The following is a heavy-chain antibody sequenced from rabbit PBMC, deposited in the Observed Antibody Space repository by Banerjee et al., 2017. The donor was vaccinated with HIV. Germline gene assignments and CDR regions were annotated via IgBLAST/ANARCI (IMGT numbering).Heavy chain of an antibody. J-gene: IGHJ4*01. CDR2: IGTGSGST. Sequence: QSLEESGGDLVKPGASLTPTCTASGFSFSSSYYMRWVRQAPGKGLEWIGCIGTGSGSTYNASWAKGRFTISKTSSTTVTLQMTSLTAADTATYFCARDLAGFGYGGDNYDLWGPGTLVTVS. D-gene: IGHD6-1*01. V-gene: IGHV1S40*01. CDR3: ARDLAGFGYGGDNYDL. CDR1: GFSFSSSYY.